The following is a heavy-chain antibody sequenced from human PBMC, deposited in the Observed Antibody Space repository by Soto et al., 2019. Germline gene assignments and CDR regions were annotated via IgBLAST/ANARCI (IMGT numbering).Heavy chain of an antibody. J-gene: IGHJ4*02. Sequence: SETLSLTCTVSGGSISSSSYYWSWIRQPPGKGLEWIGEINHSGSTNYNPSLKSRVTISVDTSKNQFSLNLSSVTAADTAVFYCASYRSSTMLDYWGQGALVTVSS. CDR2: INHSGST. CDR1: GGSISSSSYY. D-gene: IGHD3-10*01. V-gene: IGHV4-39*01. CDR3: ASYRSSTMLDY.